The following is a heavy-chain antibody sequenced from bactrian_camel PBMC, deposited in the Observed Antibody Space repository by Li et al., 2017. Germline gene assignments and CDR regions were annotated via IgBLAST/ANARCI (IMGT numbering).Heavy chain of an antibody. J-gene: IGHJ6*01. V-gene: IGHV3S57*01. CDR3: AAGEGRSYCSGPFTYHDFGR. CDR2: IDSDGST. CDR1: GYTYNRYC. Sequence: HVQLVESGGGSAQAGGSLRLSCVASGYTYNRYCMAWFRQAPGKEREGVAAIDSDGSTSYADSVKGRFTISQDNAKNTLYLQMNSVKPEDSGMYYCAAGEGRSYCSGPFTYHDFGRWGQGTQVTVS. D-gene: IGHD2*01.